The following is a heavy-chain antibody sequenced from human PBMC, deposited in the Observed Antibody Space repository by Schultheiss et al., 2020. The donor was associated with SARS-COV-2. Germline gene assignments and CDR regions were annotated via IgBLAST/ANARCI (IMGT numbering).Heavy chain of an antibody. CDR2: ISSSSSYI. J-gene: IGHJ3*02. D-gene: IGHD1-26*01. CDR3: AKDPVGATRADI. CDR1: GFTFSSYS. Sequence: GGSLRLSCAASGFTFSSYSMNWVRQAPGKGLEWVSSISSSSSYIYYADSVKGRFTISRDNSKNTLYLQMNSLRAEDTAVYYCAKDPVGATRADIWGQGTMVTVSS. V-gene: IGHV3-21*04.